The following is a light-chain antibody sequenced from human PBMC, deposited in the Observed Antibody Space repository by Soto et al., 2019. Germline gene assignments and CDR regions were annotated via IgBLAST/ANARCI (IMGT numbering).Light chain of an antibody. CDR2: DVS. J-gene: IGLJ1*01. CDR1: SSDVGGYNY. Sequence: QSALTQPASVSGSPGQSITISCAGTSSDVGGYNYISWYQHHPGKAPKLMIYDVSNRPSGVSNRLPGSKSGNTASLSISGLQPEDEADYYCCSYRTSNTRQIVCGTGTKVTVL. CDR3: CSYRTSNTRQIV. V-gene: IGLV2-14*03.